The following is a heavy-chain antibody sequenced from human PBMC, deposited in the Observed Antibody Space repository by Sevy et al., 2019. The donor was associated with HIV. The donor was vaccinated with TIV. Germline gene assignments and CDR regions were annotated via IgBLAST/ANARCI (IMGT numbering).Heavy chain of an antibody. D-gene: IGHD2-2*01. CDR1: GFTFDDYA. V-gene: IGHV3-9*01. CDR3: ARQSGVVLVPAAPFDY. Sequence: GGSLRLSCAASGFTFDDYAMHWVRQAPGKGLEWVSGISWHSGTIGYADSVKGRFTISRDNAKNSLYLQMNSLRAEDTALYYCARQSGVVLVPAAPFDYWGQGTLVTVSS. CDR2: ISWHSGTI. J-gene: IGHJ4*02.